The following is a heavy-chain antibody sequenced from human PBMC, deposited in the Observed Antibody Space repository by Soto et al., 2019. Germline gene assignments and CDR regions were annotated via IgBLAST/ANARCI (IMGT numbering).Heavy chain of an antibody. CDR1: GGSFSGYY. CDR2: INHSGST. CDR3: ARASDSSRSWFDP. D-gene: IGHD3-22*01. V-gene: IGHV4-34*01. J-gene: IGHJ5*02. Sequence: SETLSLTCAVYGGSFSGYYWSWIRQPPGKGLEWIGEINHSGSTNYNPSLKSRVTISVDTSKNQFSLKLSSVTAADTAVYYCARASDSSRSWFDPWGQGTLVNVSS.